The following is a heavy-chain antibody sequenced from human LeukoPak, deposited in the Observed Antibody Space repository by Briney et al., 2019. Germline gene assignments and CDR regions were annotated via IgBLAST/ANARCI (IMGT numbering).Heavy chain of an antibody. D-gene: IGHD4-23*01. V-gene: IGHV1-8*03. Sequence: ASVKVSYKASGYTFTSYDINWVRQATGQGLEWMGWMNPNSGNTGYAQKFQGRVTITADKSTSTAYMELSSLRSEDTAVYYCARSVPTTVVTSRLDYWGQGTLVTVSS. CDR1: GYTFTSYD. CDR2: MNPNSGNT. J-gene: IGHJ4*02. CDR3: ARSVPTTVVTSRLDY.